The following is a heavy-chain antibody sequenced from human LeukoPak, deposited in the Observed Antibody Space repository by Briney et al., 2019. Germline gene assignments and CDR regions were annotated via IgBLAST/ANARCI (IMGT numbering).Heavy chain of an antibody. V-gene: IGHV4-61*02. CDR3: ARLTIVVVVGNNWFDP. CDR1: GGSISSGSYY. CDR2: IYTSGST. Sequence: SQTLSLTCTVSGGSISSGSYYWSWIRQPAGKGLEWIGRIYTSGSTNYNPSLKSRVTISVDTSKNQFSLKLSSVTAADTAVYYCARLTIVVVVGNNWFDPWGQGTLVTVSS. D-gene: IGHD2-15*01. J-gene: IGHJ5*02.